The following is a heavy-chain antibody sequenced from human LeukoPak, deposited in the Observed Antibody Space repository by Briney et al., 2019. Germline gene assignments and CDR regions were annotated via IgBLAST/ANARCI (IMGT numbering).Heavy chain of an antibody. D-gene: IGHD3-10*01. Sequence: SETLSLTCAVYGGSFSGYCWSWIRQPPGKGLEWIGEINHSGSTNYNPSLKSRVTISVDTSKNQFSLKLSSVTAADTAVYYCARGGMVRGVITTFDYWGQGTLVTVSS. J-gene: IGHJ4*02. V-gene: IGHV4-34*01. CDR2: INHSGST. CDR1: GGSFSGYC. CDR3: ARGGMVRGVITTFDY.